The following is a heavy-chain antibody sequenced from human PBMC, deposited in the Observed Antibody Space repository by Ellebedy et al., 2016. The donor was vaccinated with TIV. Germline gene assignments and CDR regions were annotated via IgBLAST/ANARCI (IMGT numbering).Heavy chain of an antibody. Sequence: MPSETLSLTCTVSGGSISSYYWSWIRQPPGKGLEWIGYIYYSGSTNYNPPLKSRVTISIDTSKNKFSLKLSSVTAADTAVYYCARRNRITMVRGVPYDAFDIWGQGTMVTVSS. CDR1: GGSISSYY. D-gene: IGHD3-10*01. V-gene: IGHV4-59*08. J-gene: IGHJ3*02. CDR2: IYYSGST. CDR3: ARRNRITMVRGVPYDAFDI.